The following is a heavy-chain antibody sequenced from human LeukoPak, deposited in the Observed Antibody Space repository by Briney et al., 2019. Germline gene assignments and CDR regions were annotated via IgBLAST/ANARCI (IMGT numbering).Heavy chain of an antibody. J-gene: IGHJ4*02. Sequence: PGGSLRLSCAASGFTFTSYWMSWVRQAPGKGLEWVANIKDDGSETYYVDSVKGRFTISRDNAKNSLYLQMNSLRGEDTAVYYCARCSGWAFKNWGQGTLVTVSS. CDR3: ARCSGWAFKN. D-gene: IGHD6-19*01. V-gene: IGHV3-7*01. CDR2: IKDDGSET. CDR1: GFTFTSYW.